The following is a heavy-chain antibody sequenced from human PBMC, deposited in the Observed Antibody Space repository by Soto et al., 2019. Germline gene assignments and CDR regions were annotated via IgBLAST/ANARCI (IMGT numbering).Heavy chain of an antibody. Sequence: ASVKVSCKASGYTFTSYDINWVRQATGHGLEWMGWMNPNSGNTGYAQKFQGRVTMTRNTSISTAYMELSSLRSEDTAVYYWARDQVTMVRGVIIRDGVDVWGQGTTVTVPS. CDR1: GYTFTSYD. CDR3: ARDQVTMVRGVIIRDGVDV. J-gene: IGHJ6*02. V-gene: IGHV1-8*01. D-gene: IGHD3-10*01. CDR2: MNPNSGNT.